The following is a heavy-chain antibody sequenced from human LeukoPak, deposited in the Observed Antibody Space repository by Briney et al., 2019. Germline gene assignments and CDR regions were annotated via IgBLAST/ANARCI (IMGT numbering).Heavy chain of an antibody. CDR3: AKELTPRRDAFDI. CDR2: ISGSGGST. J-gene: IGHJ3*02. V-gene: IGHV3-23*01. CDR1: GFTFSSYV. Sequence: PAGGSLRLSCAASGFTFSSYVMSWVRQAPGKGLEWVSAISGSGGSTYYADSVKGRFTISRDNSKNTLYLQMNSLRAEDTAVYYCAKELTPRRDAFDIWGQGTMVTVSS.